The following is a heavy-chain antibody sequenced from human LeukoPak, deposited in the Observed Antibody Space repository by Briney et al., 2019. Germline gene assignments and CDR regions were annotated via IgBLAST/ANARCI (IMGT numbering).Heavy chain of an antibody. CDR3: AKAQCSSTSCYSREEQPMDY. CDR2: IGGSGGNT. Sequence: GGSPRLSCAVSGFTFSSYAMSWVPEAPGEGVEWVSAIGGSGGNTYYADSVKGRFTISRDNSKNTLYLQINSLRAEDTAVYYCAKAQCSSTSCYSREEQPMDYWGQGTLVTVSS. D-gene: IGHD2-2*02. V-gene: IGHV3-23*01. J-gene: IGHJ4*02. CDR1: GFTFSSYA.